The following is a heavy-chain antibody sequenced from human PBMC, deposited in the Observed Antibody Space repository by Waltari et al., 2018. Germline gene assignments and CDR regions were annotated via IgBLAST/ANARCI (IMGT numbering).Heavy chain of an antibody. V-gene: IGHV1-69*01. D-gene: IGHD2-2*01. CDR2: IIPILGTA. CDR1: GGTFSSYA. Sequence: QVQLVQSGAEVKKPGSSVTVSCKAYGGTFSSYATSWVRTAPGQGLEWLGGIIPILGTANYAQKFQGRVTITADESTITAYMELSSLRSEDTAVYYFARRTGYCSSTSCQNNWFDPWGQGTLVTVSS. CDR3: ARRTGYCSSTSCQNNWFDP. J-gene: IGHJ5*02.